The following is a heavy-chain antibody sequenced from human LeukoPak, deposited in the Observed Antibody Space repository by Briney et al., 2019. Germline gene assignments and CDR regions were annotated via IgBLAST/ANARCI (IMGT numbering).Heavy chain of an antibody. CDR3: AREYDFWSGLTQYYFHH. D-gene: IGHD3-3*01. CDR1: GDSISNFY. J-gene: IGHJ4*02. CDR2: SHSSGTT. V-gene: IGHV4-4*07. Sequence: SETLSLTCTVAGDSISNFYWSWVRQPAGKGLQWIGRSHSSGTTTYNPSLRSRITMSVDTSKNQFSLKLSSVTAADTAMYYCAREYDFWSGLTQYYFHHWGRGTLVTVSS.